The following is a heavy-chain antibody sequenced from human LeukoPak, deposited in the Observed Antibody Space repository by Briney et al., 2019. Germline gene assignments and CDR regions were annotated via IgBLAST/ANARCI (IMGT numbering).Heavy chain of an antibody. V-gene: IGHV1-2*02. D-gene: IGHD6-6*01. CDR3: ARAGDYSSSFSYMDV. J-gene: IGHJ6*03. Sequence: ASVKVSCKASGYTFTGYYMHWVRQAPGHGLEWMGWINPNSGGTNYAKKFQGRGTMTRDTSISTAYLELSRLRSDDTAVYYCARAGDYSSSFSYMDVWGKGTTVTVSS. CDR1: GYTFTGYY. CDR2: INPNSGGT.